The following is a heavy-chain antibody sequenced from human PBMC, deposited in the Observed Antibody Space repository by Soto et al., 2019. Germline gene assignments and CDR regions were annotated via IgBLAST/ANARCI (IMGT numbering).Heavy chain of an antibody. J-gene: IGHJ6*02. Sequence: GGSLRLSCAASGFTFSSYGMHWVRQAPGKGLEWVAVIWYDGSNKYYADSVKGRFTISRDNSKNTLYLQMNSLRAEDTAVYYCARDWGPYSGMDVWGQGTTVTVSS. V-gene: IGHV3-33*01. CDR2: IWYDGSNK. CDR3: ARDWGPYSGMDV. CDR1: GFTFSSYG. D-gene: IGHD3-16*01.